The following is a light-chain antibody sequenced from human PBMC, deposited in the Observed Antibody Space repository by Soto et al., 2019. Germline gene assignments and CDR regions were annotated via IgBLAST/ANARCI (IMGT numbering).Light chain of an antibody. CDR1: SSDVGLYNY. CDR2: EVS. J-gene: IGLJ2*01. Sequence: QSALTQPASVSGSPGQSITIPCTGSSSDVGLYNYVSWYQQHPGKAPKLMIYEVSNRPSGVSDRFSGSKSGNTASLTISGLQAEDEADYYCSSYTTSSTIFGGGTQLTVL. V-gene: IGLV2-14*01. CDR3: SSYTTSSTI.